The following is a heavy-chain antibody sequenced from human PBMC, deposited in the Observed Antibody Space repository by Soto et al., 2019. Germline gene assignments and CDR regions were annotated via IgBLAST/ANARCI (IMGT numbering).Heavy chain of an antibody. CDR2: ISGSGGST. Sequence: GGSLRLSCAASGFTFSSYAMSWVRQAPGKGLEWVSAISGSGGSTYYADSVKGRFTISRDNSKNTLYLQMNSLRAEDTAVYYCAKDGDYYDSSGYYYGWFDPWGQGTLVTVSS. CDR1: GFTFSSYA. CDR3: AKDGDYYDSSGYYYGWFDP. J-gene: IGHJ5*02. V-gene: IGHV3-23*01. D-gene: IGHD3-22*01.